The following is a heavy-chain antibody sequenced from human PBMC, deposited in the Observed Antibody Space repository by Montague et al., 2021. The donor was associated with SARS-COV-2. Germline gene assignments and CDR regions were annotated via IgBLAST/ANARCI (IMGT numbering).Heavy chain of an antibody. CDR2: VDSAGST. J-gene: IGHJ4*02. CDR3: ARDEYNRYWYKY. D-gene: IGHD2-8*02. CDR1: GASINNSPYY. V-gene: IGHV4-39*07. Sequence: SETLSLTCSVAGASINNSPYYWGWIRQPPGMGLQWIGSVDSAGSTYYSPSLKSRVTILLDTSKNQFSLKLSSVTAADTAVYYCARDEYNRYWYKYWGQGALVTVSS.